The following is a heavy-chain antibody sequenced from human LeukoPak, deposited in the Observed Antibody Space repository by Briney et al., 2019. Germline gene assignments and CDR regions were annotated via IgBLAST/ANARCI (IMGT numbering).Heavy chain of an antibody. Sequence: SETLSLTCTVSGYSISTGYYWDWIRQPPGKGLEWIGSIYYSGSTYYNPSLKSRVTISVDTSKNQFSLKLNSVTAADTAVYYCARDPVDKTIVSDTWGQGTLVTVSS. CDR1: GYSISTGYY. D-gene: IGHD5-18*01. J-gene: IGHJ5*02. V-gene: IGHV4-38-2*02. CDR2: IYYSGST. CDR3: ARDPVDKTIVSDT.